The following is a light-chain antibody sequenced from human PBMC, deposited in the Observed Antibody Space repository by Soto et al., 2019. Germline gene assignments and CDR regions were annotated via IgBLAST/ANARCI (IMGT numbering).Light chain of an antibody. V-gene: IGKV1-5*03. Sequence: DIQMTQSPSTLSAYVGDRVTITCRASQNISDSLAWYQQKPGKAPKLLIYEASSLKSGVPSRFSGSRSGTEYTLTISSLQPDDFATYYCQQYNGYWTFGQGTKVEIK. CDR1: QNISDS. J-gene: IGKJ1*01. CDR2: EAS. CDR3: QQYNGYWT.